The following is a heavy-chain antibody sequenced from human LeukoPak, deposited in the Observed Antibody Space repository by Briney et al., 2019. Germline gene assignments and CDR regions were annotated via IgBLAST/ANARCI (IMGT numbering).Heavy chain of an antibody. J-gene: IGHJ4*02. CDR3: ARGGGYASPIGY. V-gene: IGHV4-59*01. CDR2: IYHSGST. D-gene: IGHD5-12*01. Sequence: SETLSLTCTLSGVSISTYYWSWIRQPPGKGLKWIGYIYHSGSTNYNPSLKSRVTISVDTSKNQFSLKLSSVTAADTAVYYCARGGGYASPIGYWGQGALVTVSS. CDR1: GVSISTYY.